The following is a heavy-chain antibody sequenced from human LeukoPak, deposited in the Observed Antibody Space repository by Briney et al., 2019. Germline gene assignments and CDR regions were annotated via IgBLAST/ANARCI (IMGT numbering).Heavy chain of an antibody. Sequence: SETLSLTCTVSVGSIRSYYWSWIRQPPGKGLEWIGYIYYSGSTNYNPSLKSRVTISVDTSKNQFSLKLSSVTAADTAVYYCARNAVPGYFDYWGQGTLVSVSS. CDR2: IYYSGST. J-gene: IGHJ4*02. V-gene: IGHV4-59*08. CDR1: VGSIRSYY. CDR3: ARNAVPGYFDY. D-gene: IGHD3-10*01.